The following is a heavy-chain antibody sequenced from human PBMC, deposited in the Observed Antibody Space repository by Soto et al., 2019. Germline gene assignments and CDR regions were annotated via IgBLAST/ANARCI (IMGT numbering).Heavy chain of an antibody. D-gene: IGHD5-18*01. Sequence: ASVKVSCKVSGYTLAGLSMHWVRQAPGKGLEWMGGFDPEDGETIYAQKFQGRVTMTEDTSTDTAYMELSSLRSEDTAVYYCATGIQLWLKFDPWGQGTLVTVSS. CDR1: GYTLAGLS. J-gene: IGHJ5*02. CDR3: ATGIQLWLKFDP. CDR2: FDPEDGET. V-gene: IGHV1-24*01.